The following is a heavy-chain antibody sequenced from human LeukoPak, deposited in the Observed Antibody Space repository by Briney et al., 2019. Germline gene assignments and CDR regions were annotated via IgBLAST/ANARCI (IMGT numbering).Heavy chain of an antibody. CDR3: ARDREAYSNPMKDGAFDL. CDR2: ISYDGSSQ. V-gene: IGHV3-30*04. J-gene: IGHJ3*01. Sequence: GGPLRLSCAASGFTLSSYAMYWVRQAPGRGLEWVAVISYDGSSQYSADSVKGRFTISRDNSKNTLYLQMNSLRDDDRAVYYCARDREAYSNPMKDGAFDLWGQGTMVTVSS. CDR1: GFTLSSYA. D-gene: IGHD4-11*01.